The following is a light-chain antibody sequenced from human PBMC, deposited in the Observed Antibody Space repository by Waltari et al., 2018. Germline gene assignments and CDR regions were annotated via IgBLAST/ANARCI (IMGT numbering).Light chain of an antibody. Sequence: QSALTQPAPVSGPPRQSITVSCTRTSRHVGYDDLVPWYQQHPGKAPKLLVCEVIKRPSGVSSRFSGSKSGNTASLTISGLQAEDEADYYCCSYAGLGTYVFGSGTKVTVL. CDR3: CSYAGLGTYV. J-gene: IGLJ1*01. CDR1: SRHVGYDDL. CDR2: EVI. V-gene: IGLV2-23*02.